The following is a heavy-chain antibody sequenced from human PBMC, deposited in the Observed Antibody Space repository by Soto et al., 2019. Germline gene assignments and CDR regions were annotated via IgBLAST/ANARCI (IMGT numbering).Heavy chain of an antibody. CDR3: ARVGGSFGFYYYYGMDV. D-gene: IGHD3-10*01. J-gene: IGHJ6*02. V-gene: IGHV4-31*03. CDR1: GGSISSGGYY. Sequence: KASETLSLTCTVSGGSISSGGYYWSWIRQHPGKGLEWIGYIYYSGSTYYNPSLKSRVTISVDTSKNQFSLKLSSVTAADTAVYYCARVGGSFGFYYYYGMDVWGQGTTVTVSS. CDR2: IYYSGST.